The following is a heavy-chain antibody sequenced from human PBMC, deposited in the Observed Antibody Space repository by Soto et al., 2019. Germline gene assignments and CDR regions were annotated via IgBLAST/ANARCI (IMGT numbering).Heavy chain of an antibody. CDR2: IGVAGDT. CDR1: GFVFSDHD. CDR3: VRHRYYGSGSLFEN. J-gene: IGHJ4*02. D-gene: IGHD3-10*01. V-gene: IGHV3-13*01. Sequence: EVHLVESGGGLGQPGGSLRLSCAASGFVFSDHDMHWVRQVPGKGLEWVSEIGVAGDTYYPDSVKGRFTISRENARNSLYLHLTSLRAGDTAIYYCVRHRYYGSGSLFENWGQGTPVTVSS.